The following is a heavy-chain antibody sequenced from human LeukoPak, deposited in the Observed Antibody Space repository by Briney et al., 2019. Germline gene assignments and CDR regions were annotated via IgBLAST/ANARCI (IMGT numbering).Heavy chain of an antibody. CDR2: VIRSSSTI. Sequence: GGSLRLSCAASGFTFSNYSMNWVRQAPGKGLEWVSYVIRSSSTIYYADSVKGRFTISRDNAKNTVYLQMNSLRAEDTSVYYCASVFDYWGPGSLVTVSS. CDR3: ASVFDY. J-gene: IGHJ4*02. CDR1: GFTFSNYS. V-gene: IGHV3-48*04.